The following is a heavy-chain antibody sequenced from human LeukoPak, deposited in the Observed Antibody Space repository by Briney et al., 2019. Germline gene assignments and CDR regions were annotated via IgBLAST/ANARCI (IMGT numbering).Heavy chain of an antibody. CDR2: IYYSGST. J-gene: IGHJ4*02. CDR1: GGSISTTSNF. D-gene: IGHD5-24*01. Sequence: SETLSLTCSVSGGSISTTSNFWTWIRQPPGKGLEWIGTIYYSGSTYYNPSLKSRFTISVDTSKNQFSLRLTSVTAADTAVYYCAATRGGYTTDFWGQGTLVTVSS. CDR3: AATRGGYTTDF. V-gene: IGHV4-39*01.